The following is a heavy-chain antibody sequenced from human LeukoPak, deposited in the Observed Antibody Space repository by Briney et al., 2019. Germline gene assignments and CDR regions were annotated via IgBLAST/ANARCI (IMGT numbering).Heavy chain of an antibody. CDR1: GGSISSGSDY. CDR3: ARGPTFGGVIVTRYFQH. J-gene: IGHJ1*01. CDR2: IYFRGST. V-gene: IGHV4-61*02. Sequence: PSQTLSLTCTVSGGSISSGSDYWSWIRQPAGKGLEWIGRIYFRGSTNYNPSLKSRVTISIDTSKNHFSLELSSVTAADTAVYYCARGPTFGGVIVTRYFQHWGQGTQVIVSS. D-gene: IGHD3-16*02.